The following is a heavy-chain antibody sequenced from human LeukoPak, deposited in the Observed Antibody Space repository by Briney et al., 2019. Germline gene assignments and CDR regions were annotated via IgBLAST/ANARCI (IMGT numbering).Heavy chain of an antibody. CDR2: INPNSGGT. CDR1: GYTFTGYY. Sequence: GASVKVSCKASGYTFTGYYMHWVRQAPGQGLEWMGWINPNSGGTNYAQKFQGRVTMTRDTSISTAYMELSRLRSDDTAVYYCARERLVIAAGQFDYWGQGTLVTVSS. J-gene: IGHJ4*02. CDR3: ARERLVIAAGQFDY. V-gene: IGHV1-2*02. D-gene: IGHD3-9*01.